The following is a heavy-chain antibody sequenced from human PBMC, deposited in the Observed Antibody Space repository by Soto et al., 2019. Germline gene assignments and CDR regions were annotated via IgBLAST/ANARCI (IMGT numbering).Heavy chain of an antibody. J-gene: IGHJ6*03. CDR2: IYYSGNT. D-gene: IGHD7-27*01. V-gene: IGHV4-39*01. CDR3: ARLVNGAKNYYYYYMDV. CDR1: GGSISSSSYH. Sequence: PSETLSLTCTVSGGSISSSSYHWGWIRQPPGKGLEWIGSIYYSGNTYHNPSLKSRVTISADTSKNQFSLKLSSVTAADTAVYYCARLVNGAKNYYYYYMDVWGTGTTVTVSS.